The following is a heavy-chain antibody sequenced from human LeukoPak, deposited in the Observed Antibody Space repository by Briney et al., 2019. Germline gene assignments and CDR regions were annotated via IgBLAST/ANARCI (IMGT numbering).Heavy chain of an antibody. CDR1: GLTFSSYE. CDR2: ISSSGSTI. D-gene: IGHD2-2*01. CDR3: ASIIVPAAISMWADAFDI. V-gene: IGHV3-48*03. J-gene: IGHJ3*02. Sequence: PGGSLRLSCAASGLTFSSYEMNWVRQAPGKGLEWVSYISSSGSTIYYADSMKGRFTISRDNAKNSLYLQMNSLRAEDTAVYYCASIIVPAAISMWADAFDIWGQGTMVTVSS.